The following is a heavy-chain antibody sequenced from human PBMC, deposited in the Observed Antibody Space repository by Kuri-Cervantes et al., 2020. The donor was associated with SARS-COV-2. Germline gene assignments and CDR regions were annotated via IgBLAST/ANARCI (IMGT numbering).Heavy chain of an antibody. D-gene: IGHD3-3*01. V-gene: IGHV3-7*05. CDR1: GFSFSTYW. CDR3: ARDSGLANFWSGYFSYYFDY. J-gene: IGHJ4*02. CDR2: IKQDASEE. Sequence: LSLTCAASGFSFSTYWMSWARQTPGKGLEWVANIKQDASEECYVDSVKGRFTISRDNAQNSLYLQMNNLRAEDTAVYFCARDSGLANFWSGYFSYYFDYWGQGTRVTVSS.